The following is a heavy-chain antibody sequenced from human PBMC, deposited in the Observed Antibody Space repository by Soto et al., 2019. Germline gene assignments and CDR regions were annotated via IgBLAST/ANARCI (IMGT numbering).Heavy chain of an antibody. D-gene: IGHD4-17*01. Sequence: SETLSLTCTVSGGSISSGGYYWSWIRQHPGKGLEWIGYIYYSGSTYYNPSLKSRVTISVDTSKNQFSLKLSSVTAADTAVYYCARGPVSWLGDDPAESGYFQHWGQGTLVTVSS. J-gene: IGHJ1*01. CDR2: IYYSGST. V-gene: IGHV4-31*03. CDR3: ARGPVSWLGDDPAESGYFQH. CDR1: GGSISSGGYY.